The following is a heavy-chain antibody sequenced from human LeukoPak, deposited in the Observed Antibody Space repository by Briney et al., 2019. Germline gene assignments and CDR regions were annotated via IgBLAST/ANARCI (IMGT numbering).Heavy chain of an antibody. D-gene: IGHD6-19*01. V-gene: IGHV1-8*03. CDR2: MNPNSGNT. J-gene: IGHJ3*02. CDR1: GYTFTSCD. Sequence: ASVKVSCKASGYTFTSCDINWVRQATGQGLEWMGWMNPNSGNTGYAQKFQGRVTITRNTSISTAYMELSSLRSEDTAVYYCARVLGSGWYGYAFDIWGQGTMVTVSS. CDR3: ARVLGSGWYGYAFDI.